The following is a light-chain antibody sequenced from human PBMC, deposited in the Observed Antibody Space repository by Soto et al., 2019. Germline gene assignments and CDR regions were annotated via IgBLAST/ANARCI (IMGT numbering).Light chain of an antibody. J-gene: IGKJ1*01. CDR2: KAC. CDR3: QQYKSYSRT. V-gene: IGKV1-5*03. Sequence: DIQMTQSTSTLSASVGDRVPITCRASQSISSWLAWSQQKPVKAPKILSYKACSLESGVPSRFSGSGSGTEFTLTISSLQPDDFSTYYCQQYKSYSRTFGQGAKVDI. CDR1: QSISSW.